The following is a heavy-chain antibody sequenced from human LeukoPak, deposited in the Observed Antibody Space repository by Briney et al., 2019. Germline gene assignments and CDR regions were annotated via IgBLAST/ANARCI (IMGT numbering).Heavy chain of an antibody. CDR1: GNTFTGYY. CDR3: ARDTTMVRGVIKRARFDY. D-gene: IGHD3-10*01. V-gene: IGHV1-2*06. J-gene: IGHJ4*02. Sequence: ASVKVSCKASGNTFTGYYMHWVRQAPGQGLEWMGRINPNSGGTNYAQKFQGRVTMTRDTSISTAYMELSRLRSDDTAVYYWARDTTMVRGVIKRARFDYWGQGTLVTVSS. CDR2: INPNSGGT.